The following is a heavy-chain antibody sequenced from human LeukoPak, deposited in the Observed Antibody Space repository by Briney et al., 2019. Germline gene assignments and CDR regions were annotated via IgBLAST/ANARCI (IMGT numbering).Heavy chain of an antibody. J-gene: IGHJ6*03. V-gene: IGHV1-8*01. Sequence: GASVKVSCKASGYTFTSYDINWVRQATGQGLEWMGWMNPNSGNTGYARKFQGRVTMTTDTFTTTAYMELRSLRSDDTAVYYCARIGYIFTYSYYMDVWGKGTTVTVSS. D-gene: IGHD5-12*01. CDR1: GYTFTSYD. CDR2: MNPNSGNT. CDR3: ARIGYIFTYSYYMDV.